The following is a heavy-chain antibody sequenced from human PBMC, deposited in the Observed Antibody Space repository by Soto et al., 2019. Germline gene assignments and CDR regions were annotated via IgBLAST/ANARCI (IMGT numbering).Heavy chain of an antibody. D-gene: IGHD3-10*01. V-gene: IGHV1-69*01. CDR1: GGTFSSYA. Sequence: QVELVQSGAEVKKPGSSVKVSCKASGGTFSSYAISWVRQAPGQGLAWMGGIIPIFGTANYAQKFQGRVTITADESTSTAYMELSSLRSEDTAVYYCARDSRGGFRGERIFDIWGQGTMVTVSS. CDR3: ARDSRGGFRGERIFDI. J-gene: IGHJ3*02. CDR2: IIPIFGTA.